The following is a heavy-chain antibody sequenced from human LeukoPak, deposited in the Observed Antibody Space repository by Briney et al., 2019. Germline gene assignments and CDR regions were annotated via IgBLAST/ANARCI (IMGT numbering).Heavy chain of an antibody. CDR3: ARGRIASGAYYYYMDV. D-gene: IGHD2-21*01. Sequence: SGTLSLTCAVSGGSISSSTNWWSWVRQPPGKGLEWIGEIYHSGGTNYNPSLKSRITISVDTSKNQVSLKLSSVTAADTAVYYCARGRIASGAYYYYMDVWGKGTTVTVSS. J-gene: IGHJ6*03. CDR2: IYHSGGT. CDR1: GGSISSSTNW. V-gene: IGHV4-4*02.